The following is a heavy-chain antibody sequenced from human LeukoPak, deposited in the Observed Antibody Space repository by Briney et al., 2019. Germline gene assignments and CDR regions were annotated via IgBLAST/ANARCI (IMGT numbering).Heavy chain of an antibody. CDR1: GFTSSSYA. V-gene: IGHV3-23*01. Sequence: GGSLRLSCAASGFTSSSYAMNWVRQAPGRGLEWVSGFSGSGGTTYYADSVKGRFTISRDNSKNTLYLQMNSLRAEDTAVYYCANGNRCTSPNCLGYYYFYMDVWGKGTTVTVSS. CDR2: FSGSGGTT. J-gene: IGHJ6*03. D-gene: IGHD2-8*01. CDR3: ANGNRCTSPNCLGYYYFYMDV.